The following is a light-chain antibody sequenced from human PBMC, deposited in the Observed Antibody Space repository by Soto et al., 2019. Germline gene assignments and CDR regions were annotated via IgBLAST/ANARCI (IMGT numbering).Light chain of an antibody. CDR1: QSVYSNS. Sequence: EIVLTQSPGTLSLSPGDRATLSCRASQSVYSNSLAWYQQKSGQAPRLLIFGASNRATGIPDRFSGSGSGTAFTLSISRLEPEDFAVYYCQQYGSSPYTFGQGTKLETK. CDR3: QQYGSSPYT. CDR2: GAS. V-gene: IGKV3-20*01. J-gene: IGKJ2*01.